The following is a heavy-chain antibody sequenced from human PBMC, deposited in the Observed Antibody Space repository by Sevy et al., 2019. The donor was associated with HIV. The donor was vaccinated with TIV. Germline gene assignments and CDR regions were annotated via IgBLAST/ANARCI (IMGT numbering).Heavy chain of an antibody. V-gene: IGHV3-23*01. J-gene: IGHJ6*02. D-gene: IGHD4-17*01. CDR3: AKDWRKTTVTTNLPGGRNYGMDV. Sequence: GGSLRLSCAASGFTFSSYAMSWVRQAPGKGLEWVSAISGSGGSTYYADSVKGRFTISRDNSKNTLYLQMNSLRAEDTAVYYCAKDWRKTTVTTNLPGGRNYGMDVWGQGTTVTVSS. CDR2: ISGSGGST. CDR1: GFTFSSYA.